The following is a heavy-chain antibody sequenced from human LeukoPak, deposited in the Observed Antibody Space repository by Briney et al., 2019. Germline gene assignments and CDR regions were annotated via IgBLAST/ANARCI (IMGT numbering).Heavy chain of an antibody. CDR2: TRNRINSDTK. V-gene: IGHV3-72*01. CDR3: AITSRDSGLRGGQRGAFDI. Sequence: SGGSLRLSCAASGFRVSDYHMEWVRQAPGKGLEWVGRTRNRINSDTKEYAASVKGRFTISRDDSKNSLFLQMNSLRPEDTALYYCAITSRDSGLRGGQRGAFDIWGQGTMVTVSS. CDR1: GFRVSDYH. J-gene: IGHJ3*02. D-gene: IGHD4-17*01.